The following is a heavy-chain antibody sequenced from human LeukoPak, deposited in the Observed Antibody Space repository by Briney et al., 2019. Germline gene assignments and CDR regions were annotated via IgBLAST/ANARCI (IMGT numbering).Heavy chain of an antibody. CDR3: ARVTMIADY. Sequence: PGGSLRLSCAASGFTFSNYVMSWVRQAPGKGLEWVSGISGSGDNTYYADSVRGRFTISRDNSKNTLFLQMNSLRAEDTAVYYCARVTMIADYWGQGTLVTVSS. J-gene: IGHJ4*02. D-gene: IGHD3-22*01. CDR1: GFTFSNYV. V-gene: IGHV3-23*01. CDR2: ISGSGDNT.